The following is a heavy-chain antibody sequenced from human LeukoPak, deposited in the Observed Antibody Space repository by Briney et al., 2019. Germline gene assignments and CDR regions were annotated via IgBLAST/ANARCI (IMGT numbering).Heavy chain of an antibody. CDR3: ATDVMATIEAVPDAWGAYYYFDY. J-gene: IGHJ4*02. V-gene: IGHV1-8*01. D-gene: IGHD5-24*01. Sequence: ASVRVSCKASGYTFTSYDINWVRQATGQGLEWMGWMNPNSGNTGYAQKFQGRVTMTRNTSISTAYMELSSLRSEDTAVYYCATDVMATIEAVPDAWGAYYYFDYWGQGTLVTVSS. CDR1: GYTFTSYD. CDR2: MNPNSGNT.